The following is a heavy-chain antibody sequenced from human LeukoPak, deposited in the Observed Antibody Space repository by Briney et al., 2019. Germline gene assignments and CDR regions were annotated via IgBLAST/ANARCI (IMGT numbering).Heavy chain of an antibody. CDR2: INHSGST. CDR1: GGSFSGYY. CDR3: ARRAKRHVGATSYFDY. J-gene: IGHJ4*02. V-gene: IGHV4-34*01. D-gene: IGHD1-26*01. Sequence: PSETLSLTCVVYGGSFSGYYWSWIRQPPGKGLEWIGEINHSGSTNYNPSLKSRVTISVDTSKNQFSLKLSSVTAADTAVYYCARRAKRHVGATSYFDYWGQGTLVTVSS.